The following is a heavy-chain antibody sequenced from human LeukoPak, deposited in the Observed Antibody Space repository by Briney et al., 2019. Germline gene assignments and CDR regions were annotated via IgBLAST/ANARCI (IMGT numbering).Heavy chain of an antibody. V-gene: IGHV4-61*01. CDR3: ARDPGPNYYYGMDV. J-gene: IGHJ6*02. Sequence: PSENLSLTCTVSGGSVSSGSYYWSWIRQPPGKGLEWIGYIYYSGSTNYNPSLKGRVTISVDTSKNQFSLKLSSVTAADTAVYYCARDPGPNYYYGMDVWGQGTTVTVSS. CDR1: GGSVSSGSYY. CDR2: IYYSGST.